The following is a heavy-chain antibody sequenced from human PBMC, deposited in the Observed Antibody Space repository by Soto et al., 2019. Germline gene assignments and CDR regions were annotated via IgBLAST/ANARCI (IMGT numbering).Heavy chain of an antibody. CDR1: GFTFNNYA. CDR2: ISGSGGGA. Sequence: GGSLRLSCAASGFTFNNYAMNWVRQAPAKGLEWVSVISGSGGGAYYADSVQGRFTISRDNSKNTLYLQMNSLRAEDTAIYYCAKAPYDYVWGSYRLSPFDYWGQGTLVTVSS. D-gene: IGHD3-16*02. V-gene: IGHV3-23*01. CDR3: AKAPYDYVWGSYRLSPFDY. J-gene: IGHJ4*02.